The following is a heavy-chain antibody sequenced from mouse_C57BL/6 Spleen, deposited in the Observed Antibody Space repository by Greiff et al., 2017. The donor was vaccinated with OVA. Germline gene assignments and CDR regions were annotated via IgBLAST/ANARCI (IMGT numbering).Heavy chain of an antibody. CDR3: ARPYSNYWYFDV. D-gene: IGHD2-5*01. CDR1: GYSFTGYY. CDR2: INPSTGGT. J-gene: IGHJ1*03. Sequence: VQLKQSGPELVKPGASVKISCKASGYSFTGYYMNWVKQSPEKSLEWIGEINPSTGGTTYNQKFKAKATLTVDKSSSTAYMQLKSLTSEDSAVYYCARPYSNYWYFDVWGTGTTVTVSS. V-gene: IGHV1-42*01.